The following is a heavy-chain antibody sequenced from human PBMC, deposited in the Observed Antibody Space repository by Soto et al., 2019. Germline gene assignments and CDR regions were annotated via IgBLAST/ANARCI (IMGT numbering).Heavy chain of an antibody. CDR1: GGIFSTYA. Sequence: QVQLVHSGAEVKKPGSSVKVSCKASGGIFSTYAISWLRQAPGQGLEWKGGIIPLFGTTNYAQRFQGRVTITADESTSTAYRELSRLRSEYTAVYYCARDRDDYGSGNYYNRIDFWGQGTLVTVSS. D-gene: IGHD3-10*01. CDR3: ARDRDDYGSGNYYNRIDF. V-gene: IGHV1-69*01. CDR2: IIPLFGTT. J-gene: IGHJ4*02.